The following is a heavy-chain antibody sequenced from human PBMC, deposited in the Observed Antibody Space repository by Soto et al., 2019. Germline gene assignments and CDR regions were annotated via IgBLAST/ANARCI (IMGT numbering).Heavy chain of an antibody. CDR2: ISYDGSNK. CDR3: ARDGTGIAKAGAFDI. D-gene: IGHD6-13*01. V-gene: IGHV3-30*04. J-gene: IGHJ3*02. Sequence: GGSLRLSCAASGFTFSSYAMHWVRQAPGKGLEWVAVISYDGSNKYYADSVKGRFTISRDNSKNTLYLQMNSLRAEDTAVYYCARDGTGIAKAGAFDIWGQGTMVTVSS. CDR1: GFTFSSYA.